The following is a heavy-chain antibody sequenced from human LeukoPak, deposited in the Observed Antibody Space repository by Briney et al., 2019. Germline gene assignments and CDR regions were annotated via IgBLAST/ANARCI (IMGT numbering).Heavy chain of an antibody. V-gene: IGHV3-20*04. CDR3: ARGRWELLRYFDY. D-gene: IGHD1-26*01. J-gene: IGHJ4*02. CDR2: INWNGGST. Sequence: GGSLRLSCAASGFTFDDYGMSWVRQAPGKGLEWVSGINWNGGSTGYADSAKGRFTISRDNAKNSLYLQMNSLRAEDTAVYYCARGRWELLRYFDYWGQGTLVTVSS. CDR1: GFTFDDYG.